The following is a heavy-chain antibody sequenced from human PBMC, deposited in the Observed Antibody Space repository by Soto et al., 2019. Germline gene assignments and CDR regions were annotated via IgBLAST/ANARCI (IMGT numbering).Heavy chain of an antibody. Sequence: ASVKVSCKASGYTFTSYGISWVRQAPGQGLEWMGWISAYNGNTNYAQKLQGRVTMTTDTSTSTAYMELRSLGSDDTAVYYCARVVPDPYYFDYWGQGTLVTVSS. CDR3: ARVVPDPYYFDY. CDR2: ISAYNGNT. CDR1: GYTFTSYG. J-gene: IGHJ4*02. V-gene: IGHV1-18*01.